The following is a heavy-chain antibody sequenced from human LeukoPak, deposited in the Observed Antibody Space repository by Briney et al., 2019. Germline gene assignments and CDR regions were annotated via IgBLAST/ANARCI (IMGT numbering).Heavy chain of an antibody. Sequence: GGSLRLSCTASGFIFGDYAMSWVRQAPGKGLEWVGFIRSKAYGGTTEYAASVKGRFTISRDDSKSIAYLQMNSLKTEDTAVYYCTPANGDYWGQGTLVTVSS. J-gene: IGHJ4*02. V-gene: IGHV3-49*04. D-gene: IGHD1-1*01. CDR3: TPANGDY. CDR2: IRSKAYGGTT. CDR1: GFIFGDYA.